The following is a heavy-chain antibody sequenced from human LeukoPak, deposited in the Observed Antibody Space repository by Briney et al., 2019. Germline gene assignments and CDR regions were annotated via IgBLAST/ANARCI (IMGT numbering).Heavy chain of an antibody. D-gene: IGHD6-19*01. J-gene: IGHJ5*02. CDR1: GFTFSSYW. CDR2: INIDGSTT. CDR3: ARVGGPGWYCS. V-gene: IGHV3-74*03. Sequence: GGSLRLSCAASGFTFSSYWMHWVRQVPGKGLVWVSRINIDGSTTTYADSVKGRFTISRDNAKNTLYLQMNSLRAEDTALYYSARVGGPGWYCSWGQGSLVTVSS.